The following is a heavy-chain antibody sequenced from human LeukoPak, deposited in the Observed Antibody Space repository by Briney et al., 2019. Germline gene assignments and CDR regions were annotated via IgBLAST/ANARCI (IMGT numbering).Heavy chain of an antibody. V-gene: IGHV3-48*03. D-gene: IGHD3-3*01. CDR2: IGSSGTTR. CDR3: ALGSNGWILDK. CDR1: GFPFSIYE. Sequence: PGGSLRLSCAVSGFPFSIYEMNWVRQAPGKGLEWVSNIGSSGTTRYYADSVKGRFSISRDNAKNSLYLQMNSLRVEDTGVYYCALGSNGWILDKWGQGTLVTVSS. J-gene: IGHJ1*01.